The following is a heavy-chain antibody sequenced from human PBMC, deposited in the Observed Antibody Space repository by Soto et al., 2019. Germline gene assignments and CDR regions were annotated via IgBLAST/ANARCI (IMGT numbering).Heavy chain of an antibody. CDR1: GGTLWKHA. CDR2: LVPILGRS. J-gene: IGHJ1*01. D-gene: IGHD2-2*02. V-gene: IGHV1-69*09. Sequence: QVQLEQSGAEVTKPGSSVRVSFTASGGTLWKHAVNWVRQAPVQGLDWVGQLVPILGRSASAQPLQARVTFAAHKSTNTVLMELAKLTSEDTGVYSCARARPVYTRPWGNGDFQPWGQGNLVTVSS. CDR3: ARARPVYTRPWGNGDFQP.